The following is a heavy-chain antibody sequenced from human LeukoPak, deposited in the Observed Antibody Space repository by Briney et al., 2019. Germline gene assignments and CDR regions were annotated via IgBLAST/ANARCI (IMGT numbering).Heavy chain of an antibody. CDR2: IKSKTDGGTT. J-gene: IGHJ4*02. CDR1: GYTFSHAW. Sequence: GGPHRLSCTVSGYTFSHAWMLWVRQAPGKGLEWVGRIKSKTDGGTTDYAAPVKGRFTISRDEPKNPLYLQMNSLKTEDTAVYYSTTDVYSYGPSFDYWGQVTLVTVSS. CDR3: TTDVYSYGPSFDY. D-gene: IGHD5-18*01. V-gene: IGHV3-15*01.